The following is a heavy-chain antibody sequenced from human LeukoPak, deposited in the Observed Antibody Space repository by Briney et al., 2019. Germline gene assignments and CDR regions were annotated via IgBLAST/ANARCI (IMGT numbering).Heavy chain of an antibody. Sequence: PGGSLRLSCAASGFTFSSYWMSWVRQALGKGLEWVANIKQDGSEKYYVDSVKGRFTISRDNAKNSLYLQMNSLRAEDTAVYYCARGTVWGLNYFDYWGQGTLVTVSS. V-gene: IGHV3-7*01. J-gene: IGHJ4*02. D-gene: IGHD3-16*01. CDR1: GFTFSSYW. CDR3: ARGTVWGLNYFDY. CDR2: IKQDGSEK.